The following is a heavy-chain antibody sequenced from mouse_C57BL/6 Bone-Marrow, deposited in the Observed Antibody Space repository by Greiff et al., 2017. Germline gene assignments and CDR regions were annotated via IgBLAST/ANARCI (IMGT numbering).Heavy chain of an antibody. V-gene: IGHV5-17*01. Sequence: DVQLVESGGGLVKPGGSLTLSCAASGFTFSDYGMHWVRQAPEKGLEWVAYISSGSSTIYYADKVKGRFTITRDTAKNTRFLQMTSLRSGDTAMYYCARWFAYWGQGTLVTVSA. J-gene: IGHJ3*01. CDR3: ARWFAY. CDR1: GFTFSDYG. CDR2: ISSGSSTI.